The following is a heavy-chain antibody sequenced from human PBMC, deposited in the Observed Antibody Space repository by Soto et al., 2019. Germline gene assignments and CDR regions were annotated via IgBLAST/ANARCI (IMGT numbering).Heavy chain of an antibody. J-gene: IGHJ4*02. Sequence: GGSLRLSCAASGFTFSSYSMNWVRQAPGKGLEWVSYISSSSSTIYYADSVKGRFTISRDNAKNSLYLQMNSLRAEDTAVYYCARDYDFWSGSSGHFDYWGQGNLVTLSS. CDR2: ISSSSSTI. D-gene: IGHD3-3*01. CDR3: ARDYDFWSGSSGHFDY. V-gene: IGHV3-48*01. CDR1: GFTFSSYS.